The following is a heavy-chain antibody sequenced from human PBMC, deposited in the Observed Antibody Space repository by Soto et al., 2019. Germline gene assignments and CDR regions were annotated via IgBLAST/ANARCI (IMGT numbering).Heavy chain of an antibody. Sequence: PSETLSLTCTVSGDSISGYYWTWIRQPAGKGLEWIGRIYSSGITNFNPSLKGRVTMSVDTPKNQFSLKVNSVTAADTAVYYCARIYDSSGYYEFDSWGQGNLVTVSS. CDR2: IYSSGIT. D-gene: IGHD3-22*01. J-gene: IGHJ4*02. V-gene: IGHV4-4*07. CDR3: ARIYDSSGYYEFDS. CDR1: GDSISGYY.